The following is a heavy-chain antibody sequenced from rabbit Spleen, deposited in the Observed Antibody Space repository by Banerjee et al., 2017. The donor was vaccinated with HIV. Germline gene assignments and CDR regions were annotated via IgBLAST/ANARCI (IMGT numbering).Heavy chain of an antibody. Sequence: QEQLVESGGGLVQPGGSLKLSCNASGFVFSNYGVSWVRQAPGKGLEWVGYIEPIFGNTYYANWVNGRFTISSHNAQNTLFLQLSSLTAADTATYFCARDLTGVIGWNFGWWGQGTLVTVS. V-gene: IGHV1S47*01. CDR1: GFVFSNYG. CDR2: IEPIFGNT. CDR3: ARDLTGVIGWNFGW. D-gene: IGHD4-1*01. J-gene: IGHJ3*01.